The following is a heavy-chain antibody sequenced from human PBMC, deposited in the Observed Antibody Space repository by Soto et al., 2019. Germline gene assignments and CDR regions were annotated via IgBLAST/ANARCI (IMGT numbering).Heavy chain of an antibody. CDR1: GFTFSSYA. J-gene: IGHJ5*02. Sequence: GGSLRLSCAASGFTFSSYAMHWVRQAPGKGLEWVAVISYDGSNKYYADSVKGRFTISRDNSKNTLYLQMNSLRAEDTAVYYCARGNEYSNYVVAKFYWGINWFDPWGQGTLVTVSS. CDR2: ISYDGSNK. V-gene: IGHV3-30-3*01. CDR3: ARGNEYSNYVVAKFYWGINWFDP. D-gene: IGHD4-4*01.